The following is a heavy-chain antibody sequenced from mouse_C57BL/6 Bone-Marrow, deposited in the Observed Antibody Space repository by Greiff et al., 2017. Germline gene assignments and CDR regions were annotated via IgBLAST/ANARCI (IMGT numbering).Heavy chain of an antibody. CDR3: ARQALRSGDY. CDR1: GFTFSSYG. V-gene: IGHV5-6*01. Sequence: EVQGVESGGDLVKPGGSLKLSCAASGFTFSSYGMSWVRQTPDKRLEWVATISSGGSYTYYPDSVKGRFTISSDNAKNTLYLQRSSLKSEDTAMYYCARQALRSGDYGGQGTSVTVSS. J-gene: IGHJ4*01. CDR2: ISSGGSYT.